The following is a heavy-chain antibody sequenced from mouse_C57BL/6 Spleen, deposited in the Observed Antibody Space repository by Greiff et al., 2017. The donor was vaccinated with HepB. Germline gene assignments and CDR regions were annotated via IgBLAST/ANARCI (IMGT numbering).Heavy chain of an antibody. CDR2: ISYDGSN. J-gene: IGHJ3*01. Sequence: VQLQQSGPGLVKPSQSLSLTCSVTGYSITSGYYWNWIRQFPGNKLEWMGYISYDGSNNYNPSLKNRISITRDTSKNQFFLKLNSVTTEDTATYYCAKEGDYYYGSSSFAYWGQGTLVTVSA. CDR1: GYSITSGYY. D-gene: IGHD1-1*01. V-gene: IGHV3-6*01. CDR3: AKEGDYYYGSSSFAY.